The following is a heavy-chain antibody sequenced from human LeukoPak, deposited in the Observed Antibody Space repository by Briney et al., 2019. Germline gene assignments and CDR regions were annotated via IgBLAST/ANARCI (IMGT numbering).Heavy chain of an antibody. D-gene: IGHD6-13*01. V-gene: IGHV3-49*04. CDR2: IRSKAYGGTT. Sequence: GGSLRLSCTASGFTFGDYAMTWVRQAPGKGLEWVGFIRSKAYGGTTEYAASVKGRFTISRDDSKSIAYLQMNSLKTEDTAVYYCTREGSSWYSDAFDIWGQGTMVTVSS. J-gene: IGHJ3*02. CDR3: TREGSSWYSDAFDI. CDR1: GFTFGDYA.